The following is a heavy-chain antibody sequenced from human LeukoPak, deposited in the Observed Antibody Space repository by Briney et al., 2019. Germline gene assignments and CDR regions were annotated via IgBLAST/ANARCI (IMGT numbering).Heavy chain of an antibody. CDR3: AWAAAGFDP. CDR2: VSYSGTT. CDR1: GGSISSYY. Sequence: SETLSLTCTVSGGSISSYYWSWIRQPPGKGLEYIGYVSYSGTTNYSPSLKSRVTISVDTSKNQFSLKLSSVTAADTAVYYCAWAAAGFDPWGQGTLVTVSS. D-gene: IGHD6-13*01. V-gene: IGHV4-59*08. J-gene: IGHJ5*02.